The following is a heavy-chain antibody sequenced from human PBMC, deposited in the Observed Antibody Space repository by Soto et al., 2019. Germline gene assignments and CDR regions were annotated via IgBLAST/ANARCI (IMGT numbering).Heavy chain of an antibody. V-gene: IGHV1-69*02. CDR1: GGTFSSYT. J-gene: IGHJ4*02. CDR2: IIPILGIA. Sequence: QVQLVQSGAEVKKPGSSVKVSCKASGGTFSSYTISWVRQAPGQGLEWMGRIIPILGIANYAQKFQGRVTITADKSTSTAYMELSSLRSEDTAVYYCARVKYDSSGLDYWGQGTLVTVSS. D-gene: IGHD3-22*01. CDR3: ARVKYDSSGLDY.